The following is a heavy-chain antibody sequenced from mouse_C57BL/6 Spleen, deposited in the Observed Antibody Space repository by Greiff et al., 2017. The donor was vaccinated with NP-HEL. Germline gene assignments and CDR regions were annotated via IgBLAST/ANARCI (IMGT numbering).Heavy chain of an antibody. CDR3: ARRPLYYYGSSNWYVDV. J-gene: IGHJ1*01. Sequence: VQLQQSGPELVKPGASVKLSCKASGYTFTSYDINWVKQRPGQGLEWIGWIYPRDGSTKYNEKFKGKATLTVDTSSSTAYMELHSLTSEDSAVYYFARRPLYYYGSSNWYVDVWGPGTTVTVSS. V-gene: IGHV1-85*01. CDR1: GYTFTSYD. D-gene: IGHD1-1*01. CDR2: IYPRDGST.